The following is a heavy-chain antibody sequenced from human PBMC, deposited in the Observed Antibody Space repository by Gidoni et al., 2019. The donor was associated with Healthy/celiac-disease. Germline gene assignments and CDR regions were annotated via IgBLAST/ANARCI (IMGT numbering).Heavy chain of an antibody. D-gene: IGHD4-17*01. Sequence: EVQLVESGGGLVQPGGSLRLSCAASGFTFSSYEMNWVRQAPGKGLEWVSYISSSGSTIYYADSVKGRFTISRDNAKNSLYLQMNSLRAEDTAVYYCARESDTVSVFDYWGQGTLVTVSS. V-gene: IGHV3-48*03. CDR2: ISSSGSTI. CDR1: GFTFSSYE. J-gene: IGHJ4*02. CDR3: ARESDTVSVFDY.